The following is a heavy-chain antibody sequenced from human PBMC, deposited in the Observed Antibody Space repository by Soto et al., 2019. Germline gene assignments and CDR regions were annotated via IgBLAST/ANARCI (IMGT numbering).Heavy chain of an antibody. CDR2: IGGNSGDT. Sequence: QVQLVQSGLEVKEPGASVKVSCKASGYSFTTYGVSWLRQAPGQGLEWMGWIGGNSGDTDHAQNFRDRLIMTRDIATTTAFMELRSLRLDDTAVYFCARDWGSKALPIIADMWGQGTLVTVSS. J-gene: IGHJ4*02. CDR1: GYSFTTYG. V-gene: IGHV1-18*01. CDR3: ARDWGSKALPIIADM. D-gene: IGHD2-21*01.